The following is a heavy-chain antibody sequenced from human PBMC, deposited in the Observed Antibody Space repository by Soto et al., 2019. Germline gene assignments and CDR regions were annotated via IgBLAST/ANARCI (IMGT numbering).Heavy chain of an antibody. CDR3: AAGPAIDDIVVVPAAFDY. D-gene: IGHD2-2*01. V-gene: IGHV3-11*06. CDR2: ISSSSSHT. J-gene: IGHJ4*02. Sequence: GGSLRLSCAASGSTFSDYYMSWIRQAPGKGLEWVSYISSSSSHTNYADSVKGRFTISRDNAKNSLYLQMNSLRAEDTAVYYCAAGPAIDDIVVVPAAFDYWGQGTLVTVSS. CDR1: GSTFSDYY.